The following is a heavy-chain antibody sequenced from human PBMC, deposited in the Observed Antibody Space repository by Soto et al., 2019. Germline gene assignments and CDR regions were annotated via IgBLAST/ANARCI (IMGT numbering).Heavy chain of an antibody. J-gene: IGHJ4*02. CDR3: ARPYSSGWGPSFDY. D-gene: IGHD6-19*01. Sequence: GGSLRLSCAASGFTFSSYWMHWVRQAPGKGLVWVSRINSDGSSTSYADSVKGRVTISRDNAKNTLYLQMNSLRAEDTAVYYCARPYSSGWGPSFDYWGQGTLVTVSS. V-gene: IGHV3-74*01. CDR1: GFTFSSYW. CDR2: INSDGSST.